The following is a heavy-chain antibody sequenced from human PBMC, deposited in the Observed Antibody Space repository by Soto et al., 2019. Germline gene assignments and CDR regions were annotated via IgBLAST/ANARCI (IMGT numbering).Heavy chain of an antibody. Sequence: GGSLRLFSAASGFTFSNYEMHWLLQAAGKGLEWVACISYDEKNKFYADSVKGRFIISRDESKNALYLQKNGLRAEDTAVYYCAREYHGVEYGIDFWGQGTTVTVSS. J-gene: IGHJ6*01. CDR3: AREYHGVEYGIDF. V-gene: IGHV3-30*01. CDR2: ISYDEKNK. D-gene: IGHD3-16*01. CDR1: GFTFSNYE.